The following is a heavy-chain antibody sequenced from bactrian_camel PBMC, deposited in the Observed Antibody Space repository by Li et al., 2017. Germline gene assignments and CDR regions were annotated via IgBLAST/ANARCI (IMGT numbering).Heavy chain of an antibody. CDR3: VRDLTGWGTYGD. CDR1: GFTFSNYA. J-gene: IGHJ4*01. Sequence: VQLVESGGGLVQPGGSLRLSCAVSGFTFSNYAMSWVRQAPGKGLEWISVIHSGGSTTFYAESVRGRFTIYRDNAANTVWLQMNNLKPEDTAVYYCVRDLTGWGTYGDWGLGTQVTVS. CDR2: IHSGGSTT. V-gene: IGHV3S40*01. D-gene: IGHD5*01.